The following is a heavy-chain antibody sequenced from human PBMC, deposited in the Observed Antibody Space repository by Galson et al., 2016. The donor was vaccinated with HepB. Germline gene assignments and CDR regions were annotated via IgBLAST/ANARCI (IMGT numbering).Heavy chain of an antibody. CDR1: GFIFDGYA. CDR3: ARDREMVQGVTVGVGAFDL. Sequence: SLRLSCAASGFIFDGYAVHWVRQAPGAAPEGVSSISWHSASVAYREAVTGRFTISRDNAKNFVFLQMNNLRPEDTALYFCARDREMVQGVTVGVGAFDLWGQGTMVIVSS. D-gene: IGHD3-10*01. CDR2: ISWHSASV. J-gene: IGHJ3*01. V-gene: IGHV3-9*01.